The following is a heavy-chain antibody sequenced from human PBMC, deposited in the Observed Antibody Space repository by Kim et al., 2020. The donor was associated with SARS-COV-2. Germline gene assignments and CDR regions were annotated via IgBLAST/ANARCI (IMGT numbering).Heavy chain of an antibody. CDR2: VSGSGGTT. D-gene: IGHD3-10*01. CDR3: AKAYGRFGDFLD. CDR1: GLTFSNYA. J-gene: IGHJ4*02. Sequence: GGSLRLSCAASGLTFSNYAMSWVRQPPGKGLEWVSTVSGSGGTTYYSDSVRGRFTISRDNSKNTLYLQMNSLRAEDTAVYYCAKAYGRFGDFLDWGQGTLVTVSS. V-gene: IGHV3-23*01.